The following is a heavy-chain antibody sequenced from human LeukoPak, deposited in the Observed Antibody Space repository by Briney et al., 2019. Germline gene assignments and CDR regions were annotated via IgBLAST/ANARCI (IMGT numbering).Heavy chain of an antibody. CDR3: ARDFFPVVDSTWYEIGY. D-gene: IGHD2-21*01. V-gene: IGHV3-30-3*01. CDR2: ISYDGYDK. Sequence: GRSLRLSCAASGFTFNDYALYWVRQAPGKGLEWVTLISYDGYDKSYADSVRGRFTISRDNWNTLYLQMDSLRSEDTAVYYCARDFFPVVDSTWYEIGYWGQGTLVTVSS. J-gene: IGHJ4*02. CDR1: GFTFNDYA.